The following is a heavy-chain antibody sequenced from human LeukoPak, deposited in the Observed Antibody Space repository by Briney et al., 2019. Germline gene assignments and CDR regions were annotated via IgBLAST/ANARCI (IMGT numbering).Heavy chain of an antibody. V-gene: IGHV3-7*01. CDR1: GFTFSTYW. Sequence: GGSLRLSCAASGFTFSTYWMSWVRQAPGKGLEWVANIKQDGSEKYHVDSVKGRFTISRDNAKNSLYLQMNSLRAEDTAVYYCARDRHDYTHYFDFWGQGTPVTVSS. CDR2: IKQDGSEK. D-gene: IGHD4-11*01. J-gene: IGHJ4*02. CDR3: ARDRHDYTHYFDF.